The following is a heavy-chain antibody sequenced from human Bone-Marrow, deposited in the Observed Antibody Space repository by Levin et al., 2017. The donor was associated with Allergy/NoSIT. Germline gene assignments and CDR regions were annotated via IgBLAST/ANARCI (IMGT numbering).Heavy chain of an antibody. V-gene: IGHV6-1*01. J-gene: IGHJ6*02. CDR2: TYYRSKWYN. Sequence: SQTLSLTCAISGDSVSSNSAAWNWLRQSPSRGLEWLGRTYYRSKWYNDYAVSVKSRITINPDTSKNQFSLQLNSVTPEDTAVYYCARGAMVRGVSDYDYGMDVWGQGTTVTVSS. CDR1: GDSVSSNSAA. D-gene: IGHD3-10*01. CDR3: ARGAMVRGVSDYDYGMDV.